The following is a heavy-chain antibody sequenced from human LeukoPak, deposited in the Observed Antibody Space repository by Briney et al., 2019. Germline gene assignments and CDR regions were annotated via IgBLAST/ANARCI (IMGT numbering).Heavy chain of an antibody. Sequence: PSETLSLTCTVSGDSISGYYWNWVRQSPGKRLEWIGYVSSSGTTKYNPSLKSRVTFSVATSKNQLSLNLTSVTTADTAVYYCARWSTGYRAFHYWGQGTLVTVSS. CDR3: ARWSTGYRAFHY. CDR1: GDSISGYY. D-gene: IGHD4-23*01. CDR2: VSSSGTT. V-gene: IGHV4-59*01. J-gene: IGHJ4*02.